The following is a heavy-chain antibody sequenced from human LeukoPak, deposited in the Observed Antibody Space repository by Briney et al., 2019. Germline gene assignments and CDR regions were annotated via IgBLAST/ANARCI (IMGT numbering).Heavy chain of an antibody. J-gene: IGHJ4*02. Sequence: ASVKVSCKASGGTFSSYAISWVRQAPGQGLEWMGGIIPIFGTANYAQKFQGRVTITTDESTSTAYMELSSLRSEDTAVYYCVRGWISGDVSEYFFEKWGQGTLVTVSS. CDR1: GGTFSSYA. V-gene: IGHV1-69*05. CDR2: IIPIFGTA. D-gene: IGHD5/OR15-5a*01. CDR3: VRGWISGDVSEYFFEK.